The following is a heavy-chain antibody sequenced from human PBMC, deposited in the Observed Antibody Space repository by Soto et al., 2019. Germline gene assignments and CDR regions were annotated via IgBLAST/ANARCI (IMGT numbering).Heavy chain of an antibody. CDR1: GGSFSGYY. V-gene: IGHV4-34*01. CDR3: ATSQYNWNYGVFDP. CDR2: INHSGST. Sequence: PSETLSLTCAVYGGSFSGYYWSWIRQPPGKGLEWIGEINHSGSTNYNPSLKSRVTISVDTSKNQFSLKLSSVTAADTAVYYCATSQYNWNYGVFDPWGQGTLVTVSS. J-gene: IGHJ5*02. D-gene: IGHD1-7*01.